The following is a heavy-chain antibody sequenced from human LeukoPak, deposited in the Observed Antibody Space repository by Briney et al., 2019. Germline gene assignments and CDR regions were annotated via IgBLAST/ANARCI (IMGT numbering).Heavy chain of an antibody. V-gene: IGHV3-21*04. CDR2: ISTSISYI. CDR3: ARDKDYYGSGSYYSY. Sequence: GGSLRLSCAASGFTFSSYSMNWVRQAPGKGLEWVSSISTSISYIYYADSVKGRFTISRDNAKNSLYLQMNSLRAEDTAVYYCARDKDYYGSGSYYSYWGQGTLVTVSS. CDR1: GFTFSSYS. J-gene: IGHJ4*02. D-gene: IGHD3-10*01.